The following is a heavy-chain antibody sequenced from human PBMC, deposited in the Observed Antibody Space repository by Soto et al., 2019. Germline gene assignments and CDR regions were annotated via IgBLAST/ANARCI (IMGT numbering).Heavy chain of an antibody. CDR2: INQDGSEK. J-gene: IGHJ6*02. V-gene: IGHV3-7*01. CDR3: ARAHPRNNSYAMDV. Sequence: EVQLVESGGGLVQPGGSLRLSCVASGFSFRSYWMTWVRQAPGKGLEWVANINQDGSEKYYVDSVKGRFTFSRDNAKNSVYLQMNRLRVEDTAVYYCARAHPRNNSYAMDVWGQGTTVTVSS. CDR1: GFSFRSYW.